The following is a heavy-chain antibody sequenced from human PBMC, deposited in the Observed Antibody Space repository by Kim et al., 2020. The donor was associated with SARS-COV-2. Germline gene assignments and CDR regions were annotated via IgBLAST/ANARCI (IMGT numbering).Heavy chain of an antibody. CDR1: GFTFSSYA. CDR3: AKDLWKEEGITMIVVVMAFDY. CDR2: ISGSGGST. Sequence: GGSLRLSCAASGFTFSSYAMSWARQAPGKGLEWVSAISGSGGSTYYADSVKGRFTISRDNSKNTLYLQMNSLRAEDTAVYYCAKDLWKEEGITMIVVVMAFDYWGQGTLVTVSS. D-gene: IGHD3-22*01. V-gene: IGHV3-23*01. J-gene: IGHJ4*02.